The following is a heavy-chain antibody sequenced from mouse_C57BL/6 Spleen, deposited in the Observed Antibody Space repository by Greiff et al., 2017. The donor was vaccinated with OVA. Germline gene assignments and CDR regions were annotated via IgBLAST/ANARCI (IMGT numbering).Heavy chain of an antibody. V-gene: IGHV1-15*01. D-gene: IGHD1-1*02. CDR3: TRSGGVRDY. Sequence: QVQLKQSGAELVRPGASVTLSCKASGYTFTDYEMHWVKQTPVHGLEWIGAIDPETGGTAYNQKFKGKAILTADKSSSTAHMELRSLTSEDSAVYYCTRSGGVRDYWGQGTTLTVSS. J-gene: IGHJ2*01. CDR1: GYTFTDYE. CDR2: IDPETGGT.